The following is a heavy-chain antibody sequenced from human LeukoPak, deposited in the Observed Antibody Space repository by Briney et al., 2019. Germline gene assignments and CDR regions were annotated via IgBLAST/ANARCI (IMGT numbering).Heavy chain of an antibody. CDR2: ISGLGDEV. J-gene: IGHJ4*02. V-gene: IGHV3-23*01. CDR1: GLSFSNHA. D-gene: IGHD2-15*01. CDR3: AKGGRLQITDY. Sequence: GGSLRLSCAASGLSFSNHAMTWVRQAPGKGLEWVSTISGLGDEVYYVDSVKGRFTISRDNSMNTLYLQMNSLRGEDTALYYCAKGGRLQITDYWGQGTLVTVSS.